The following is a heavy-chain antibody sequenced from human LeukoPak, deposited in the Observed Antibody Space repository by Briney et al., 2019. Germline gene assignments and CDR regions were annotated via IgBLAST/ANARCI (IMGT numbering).Heavy chain of an antibody. CDR3: AKDFPETSSLDYYDSSGYSGFGD. D-gene: IGHD3-22*01. CDR2: IIPIFGTA. Sequence: GSSVKVSCKASGVTFSSYAINWVRQAPGQGLEWMGGIIPIFGTANYAQRFQGRVTITADESTSTAYMELNSLRSEDTAVYYCAKDFPETSSLDYYDSSGYSGFGDWGQGTLVTVSS. V-gene: IGHV1-69*01. CDR1: GVTFSSYA. J-gene: IGHJ4*02.